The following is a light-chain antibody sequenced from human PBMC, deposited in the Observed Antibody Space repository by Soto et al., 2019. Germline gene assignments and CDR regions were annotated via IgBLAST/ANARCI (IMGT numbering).Light chain of an antibody. CDR2: GAS. Sequence: EIVTTQSPATLSLSPGERATLSCRTSQSVFSNLAWYQQKPGQAPRLLIYGASTRATGIAGRFSGSGSGTEFTLTISSLQSEEFAVYYCHQYTNGPPSTFGQGTKVEI. CDR3: HQYTNGPPST. CDR1: QSVFSN. V-gene: IGKV3-15*01. J-gene: IGKJ1*01.